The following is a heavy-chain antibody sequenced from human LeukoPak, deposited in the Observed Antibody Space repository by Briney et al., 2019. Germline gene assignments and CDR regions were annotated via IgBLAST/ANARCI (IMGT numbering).Heavy chain of an antibody. CDR3: ARDYYGSGSYPN. CDR1: GYTFTSYD. Sequence: ASVKVSCKTSGYTFTSYDINWVRQATGQGLEWMGWMNPNSGNTGYARKFQDRVTMTRNTFTSTAYMILSSLTSDDTAVYYCARDYYGSGSYPNWGQGTLVTVSS. J-gene: IGHJ4*02. D-gene: IGHD3-10*01. V-gene: IGHV1-8*01. CDR2: MNPNSGNT.